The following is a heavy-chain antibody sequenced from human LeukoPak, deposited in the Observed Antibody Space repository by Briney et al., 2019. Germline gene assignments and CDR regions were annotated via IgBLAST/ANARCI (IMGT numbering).Heavy chain of an antibody. CDR2: HIPILGIA. CDR3: ARAPLGPTYLYYFDY. J-gene: IGHJ4*02. Sequence: SVKISCKASGGTFSSYAISWVRQAPGQGLEWMGRHIPILGIANYAQKFQGKVTITADKSTSTAYMELSSLTSEDTAVYYCARAPLGPTYLYYFDYWCQGTLVTVSS. V-gene: IGHV1-69*04. D-gene: IGHD2/OR15-2a*01. CDR1: GGTFSSYA.